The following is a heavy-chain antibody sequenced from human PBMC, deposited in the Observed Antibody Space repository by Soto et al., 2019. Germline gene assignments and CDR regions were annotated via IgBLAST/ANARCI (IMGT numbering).Heavy chain of an antibody. CDR3: ARQRGGGWYVRYYGMDV. V-gene: IGHV4-34*01. CDR2: INHSGST. J-gene: IGHJ6*02. Sequence: QVQLQQWGAGLLKTSETLSLTCAVYGGSFSGYYWSWIRQPPGKGLEWIWEINHSGSTNYNPSLKSRVTISVDTSKNQFSLKLSSVTAADTAVYYCARQRGGGWYVRYYGMDVWGQGTTVTVSS. D-gene: IGHD6-19*01. CDR1: GGSFSGYY.